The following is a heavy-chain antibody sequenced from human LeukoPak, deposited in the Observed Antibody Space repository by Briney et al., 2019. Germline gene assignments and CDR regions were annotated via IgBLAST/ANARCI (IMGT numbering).Heavy chain of an antibody. V-gene: IGHV1-2*02. D-gene: IGHD3-10*01. J-gene: IGHJ4*02. CDR3: ASLWSGEFQDY. Sequence: GASVKVSCKASGYTFTGYFMHWVRQAPGQGLEWMGWINLNSGGTNYAQKFQGSVTMTRDTSISTVYMELNRLRSDDTAVYYCASLWSGEFQDYWGQGTLVTVSS. CDR2: INLNSGGT. CDR1: GYTFTGYF.